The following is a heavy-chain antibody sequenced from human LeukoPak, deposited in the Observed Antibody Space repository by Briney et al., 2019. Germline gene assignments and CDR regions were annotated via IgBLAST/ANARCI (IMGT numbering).Heavy chain of an antibody. CDR3: AELGITMIGGV. D-gene: IGHD3-10*02. Sequence: GGSLRLSCAASGFTFSSYDMHWVRQATGKGLEWVSGIGTAGDIYYPGSVKGGFTISRENAKTSLYLQMNSLRGGDTAVYYCAELGITMIGGVWGKGTTVTISS. V-gene: IGHV3-13*01. CDR1: GFTFSSYD. J-gene: IGHJ6*04. CDR2: IGTAGDI.